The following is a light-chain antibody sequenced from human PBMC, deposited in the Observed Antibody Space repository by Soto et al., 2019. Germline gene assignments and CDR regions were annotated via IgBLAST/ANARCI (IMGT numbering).Light chain of an antibody. J-gene: IGKJ4*01. CDR3: QQYFSAPLT. Sequence: DIVTTQSPDSLAVSLGERATINCKSSQSVLYSTDNNNYLAWYQQKSGQPPKLLIYWASTRDSGVPDRFSGSGSGTDFTLTISGLQAEDVAVYYCQQYFSAPLTFGGGTKVEIK. CDR2: WAS. CDR1: QSVLYSTDNNNY. V-gene: IGKV4-1*01.